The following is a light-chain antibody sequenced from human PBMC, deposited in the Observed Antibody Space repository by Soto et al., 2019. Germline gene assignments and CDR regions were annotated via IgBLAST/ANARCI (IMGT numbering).Light chain of an antibody. CDR3: NSYAASGNLWV. CDR2: GNR. J-gene: IGLJ3*02. V-gene: IGLV1-40*01. Sequence: QAVVTQPPSVSGAPGQRVTISCTGNSSNLGAGYDVHWYQQLPGTAPKLVIYGNRNRPSGVPERFSGSKSGTSASLAITGLQAEDEADYYCNSYAASGNLWVFGGGTKLTVL. CDR1: SSNLGAGYD.